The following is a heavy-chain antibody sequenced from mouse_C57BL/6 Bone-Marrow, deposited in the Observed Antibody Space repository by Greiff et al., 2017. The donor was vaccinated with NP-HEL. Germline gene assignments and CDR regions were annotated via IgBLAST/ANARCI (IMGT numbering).Heavy chain of an antibody. CDR2: INPNNGGT. V-gene: IGHV1-18*01. Sequence: EVQLQQSGPELVKPGASVKIPCKASGYTFTDYNMDWVKQSHGKSLEWIGDINPNNGGTIYNQKFKGKATLTVDKSSSTAYMELRSLTSEDTAVYYCARQDLYYDSTAWFAYWGQGTLVTVSA. CDR1: GYTFTDYN. D-gene: IGHD2-4*01. CDR3: ARQDLYYDSTAWFAY. J-gene: IGHJ3*01.